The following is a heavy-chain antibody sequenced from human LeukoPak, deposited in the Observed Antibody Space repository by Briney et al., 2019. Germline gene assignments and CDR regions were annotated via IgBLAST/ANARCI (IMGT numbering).Heavy chain of an antibody. D-gene: IGHD3-3*01. CDR2: IKQDGSEK. V-gene: IGHV3-7*01. CDR1: GFTFSSYW. Sequence: GGSLRLSCAASGFTFSSYWMSWVRQAPGKGLEWVANIKQDGSEKYYVDSVKGRFTISRDNAKNSLYLQMNSLRAEDTAVYYCARWGMDFWSGYINYWGQGTLVTVSS. J-gene: IGHJ4*02. CDR3: ARWGMDFWSGYINY.